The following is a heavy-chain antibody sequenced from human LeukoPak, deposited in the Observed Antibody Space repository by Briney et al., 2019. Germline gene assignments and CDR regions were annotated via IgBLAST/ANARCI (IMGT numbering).Heavy chain of an antibody. J-gene: IGHJ4*02. D-gene: IGHD5-18*01. CDR1: GFTFSSYG. V-gene: IGHV3-23*01. CDR2: ISGSGGST. CDR3: AKAPGIQLWLDY. Sequence: GGSLRLSCAASGFTFSSYGMHWVRQAPGKGLEWVSAISGSGGSTYYADSVKGRFTISRDNSKNTLYLQMNSLRGEDTAVYYCAKAPGIQLWLDYWGQGTLVTVSS.